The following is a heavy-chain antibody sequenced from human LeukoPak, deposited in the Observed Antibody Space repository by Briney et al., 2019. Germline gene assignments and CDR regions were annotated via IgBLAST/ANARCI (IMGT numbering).Heavy chain of an antibody. Sequence: SQTLSLTCAISGDRVSSNSAAWNWIRQSPSRGLEWLGRTYYRSKWYNDYAVSVKSRITINPDTSKNQFSLQLNSVSPEDTAVYHCARGDSSGWPYFDYWGQGTLVTVSS. J-gene: IGHJ4*02. CDR2: TYYRSKWYN. CDR3: ARGDSSGWPYFDY. CDR1: GDRVSSNSAA. D-gene: IGHD6-19*01. V-gene: IGHV6-1*01.